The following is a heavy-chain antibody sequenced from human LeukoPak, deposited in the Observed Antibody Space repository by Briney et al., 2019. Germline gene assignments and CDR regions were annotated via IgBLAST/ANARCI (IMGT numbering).Heavy chain of an antibody. CDR3: AKSYNGYESKPDY. D-gene: IGHD5-12*01. CDR1: GFTFSSYA. V-gene: IGHV3-23*01. J-gene: IGHJ4*02. Sequence: GGSLRLSCAASGFTFSSYAMSWVRQALGQGLERVSSISNSGGRTFYTDSVKGRFTISRDNSKITLYLQMNSLRAEDTAVYYCAKSYNGYESKPDYWGQGTLVTVSS. CDR2: ISNSGGRT.